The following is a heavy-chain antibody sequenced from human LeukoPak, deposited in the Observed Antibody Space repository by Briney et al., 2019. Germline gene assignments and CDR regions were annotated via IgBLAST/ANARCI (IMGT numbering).Heavy chain of an antibody. CDR3: ARVICGGGSCYSDNWFDP. Sequence: SETLSLTCTVSGASISGYYWTWIRQPAGKGLEWIGRIYTSGSTKYNHSLKSRVSMSVDTSRNQFSLKVSSVPAADTAVYYCARVICGGGSCYSDNWFDPWGQGTLVTVSS. J-gene: IGHJ5*02. V-gene: IGHV4-4*07. CDR2: IYTSGST. D-gene: IGHD2-15*01. CDR1: GASISGYY.